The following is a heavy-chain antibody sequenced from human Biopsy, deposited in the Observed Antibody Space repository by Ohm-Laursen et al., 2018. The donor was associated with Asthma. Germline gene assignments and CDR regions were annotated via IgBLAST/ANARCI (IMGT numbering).Heavy chain of an antibody. CDR3: ARTYHDFLTGQVKDVFGV. V-gene: IGHV1-3*04. Sequence: GASVKVSCKPSGYNFISFAIHWVRQAPGQRLEWMGWVNTGNGDTKYSQKFQGRVTITRDTSASTAYMELRSLRSEDTATYYCARTYHDFLTGQVKDVFGVWGQGTMVTVSS. J-gene: IGHJ3*01. CDR1: GYNFISFA. CDR2: VNTGNGDT. D-gene: IGHD3-9*01.